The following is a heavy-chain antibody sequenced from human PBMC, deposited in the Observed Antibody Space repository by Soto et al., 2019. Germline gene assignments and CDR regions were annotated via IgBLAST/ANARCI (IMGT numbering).Heavy chain of an antibody. V-gene: IGHV4-34*01. CDR2: ITHSGST. D-gene: IGHD1-20*01. Sequence: PSETLSLTCAVYGGSFSGYYWSWIRQPPGKGLEWIGEITHSGSTNYNPSLKSRVIISVDTSKNQFFLLLMYWPAANTAVYYSGEGRYNWNYWGQGTMVTVSS. J-gene: IGHJ4*02. CDR3: GEGRYNWNY. CDR1: GGSFSGYY.